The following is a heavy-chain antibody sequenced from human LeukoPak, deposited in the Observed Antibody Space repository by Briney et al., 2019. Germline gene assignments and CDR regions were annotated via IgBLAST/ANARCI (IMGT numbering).Heavy chain of an antibody. CDR1: GFTFSNYN. D-gene: IGHD3-22*01. J-gene: IGHJ4*02. CDR2: ISRSSIYI. Sequence: GGSLRLSCAASGFTFSNYNMNWVRQAPGKGLEWVSSISRSSIYIYYADSVKGRFTISRDNAKKSLYLHMNSLRAEDTAVYYCARRAGDYSHPYDYWGQGTLVTVSS. V-gene: IGHV3-21*01. CDR3: ARRAGDYSHPYDY.